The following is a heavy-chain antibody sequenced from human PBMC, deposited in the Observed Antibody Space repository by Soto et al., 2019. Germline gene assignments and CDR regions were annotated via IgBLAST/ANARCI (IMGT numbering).Heavy chain of an antibody. Sequence: EVQLVDSGGGLVEPGGSLRLSCAASGFNFFTYTMDWVRQAPGKGLEWVSSISGDGNYKYYARSVRGRFTISSDNAKNSLYLHMNSLYAEDTAVYYCARIECSVFPPDRRQGYLDYWCQGTLVTVSS. CDR1: GFNFFTYT. CDR2: ISGDGNYK. CDR3: ARIECSVFPPDRRQGYLDY. V-gene: IGHV3-21*01. D-gene: IGHD2-15*01. J-gene: IGHJ4*02.